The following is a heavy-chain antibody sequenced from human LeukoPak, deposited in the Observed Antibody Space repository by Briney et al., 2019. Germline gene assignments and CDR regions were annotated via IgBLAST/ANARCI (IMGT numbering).Heavy chain of an antibody. Sequence: GESLKISXKGSGYTFSSSWIGWVRQMPGKGLEWMGIIYPGDSDTIYSPSFQGQVTISADKSINTAYLQWSSLKATDTGIYYCARQYGRPFDYWGQGTLVTVSS. CDR1: GYTFSSSW. CDR2: IYPGDSDT. CDR3: ARQYGRPFDY. J-gene: IGHJ4*02. D-gene: IGHD4-17*01. V-gene: IGHV5-51*01.